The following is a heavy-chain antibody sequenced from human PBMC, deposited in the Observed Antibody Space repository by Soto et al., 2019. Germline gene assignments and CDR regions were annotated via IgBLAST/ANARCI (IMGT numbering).Heavy chain of an antibody. CDR1: GYTFTSYG. Sequence: QVQLVQSGPEVKMPGASVNVSCKASGYTFTSYGINWVRQAPGQGLEWMGRGSSYNGNTKYAQKFQGRVTMTTDTSTTTVYMHLTSLRSDDTAVYYCARERGLTASTLFGYWGQGTVVTVS. V-gene: IGHV1-18*01. D-gene: IGHD3-10*02. J-gene: IGHJ4*02. CDR2: GSSYNGNT. CDR3: ARERGLTASTLFGY.